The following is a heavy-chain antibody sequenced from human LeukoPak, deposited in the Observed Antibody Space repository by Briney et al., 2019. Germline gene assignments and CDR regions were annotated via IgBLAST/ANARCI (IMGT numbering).Heavy chain of an antibody. V-gene: IGHV3-7*01. D-gene: IGHD3-3*01. CDR1: GFTFSSYW. CDR3: ARDMRFLEWLRPYYYYYYMDV. CDR2: IKQDGSEK. J-gene: IGHJ6*03. Sequence: GGSLRLSCAASGFTFSSYWMSWVRQAPGQGLEWVANIKQDGSEKYYVDSVKGRFTISRDNAKNSLYLQMNSLRAEDTAVYYCARDMRFLEWLRPYYYYYYMDVWGKGTTVTVSS.